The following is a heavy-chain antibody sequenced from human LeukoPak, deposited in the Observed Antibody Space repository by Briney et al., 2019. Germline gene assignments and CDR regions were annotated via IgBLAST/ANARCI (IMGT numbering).Heavy chain of an antibody. D-gene: IGHD6-13*01. CDR3: AKDQGNIAAAGLSDY. J-gene: IGHJ4*02. Sequence: GGSLRLSCAASGFTFSSYGMHWVRQAPGKGLEWVAFIRYDGSNKYYADSVKGRFTISRDNSKNTLYLQMNSLRAEDTAVYYCAKDQGNIAAAGLSDYWGQGTLVTVSS. V-gene: IGHV3-30*02. CDR1: GFTFSSYG. CDR2: IRYDGSNK.